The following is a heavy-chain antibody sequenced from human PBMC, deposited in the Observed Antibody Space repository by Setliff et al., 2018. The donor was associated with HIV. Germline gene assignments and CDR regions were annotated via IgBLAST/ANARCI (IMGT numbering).Heavy chain of an antibody. CDR1: GGSLNTGTYY. V-gene: IGHV4-61*09. CDR2: IYITEDT. D-gene: IGHD6-13*01. J-gene: IGHJ4*02. Sequence: SETLSLTCTVSGGSLNTGTYYWSWIRQPAGKGLEWIGHIYITEDTDYNPSLKSRVTISVDKSKNQFSLRLNSVTAADTAVYYCARLPDINSWPFDYWARGTLVTVSS. CDR3: ARLPDINSWPFDY.